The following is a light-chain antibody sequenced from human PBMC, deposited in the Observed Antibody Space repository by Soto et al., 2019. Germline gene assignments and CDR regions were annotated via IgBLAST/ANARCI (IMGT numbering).Light chain of an antibody. CDR1: QGINIY. Sequence: DIQMTQSPSSLSASVGDRVTITCRASQGINIYLAWYQQKPGKVPKLLIYAASTLQSGVPSRFSGSGSGTDFTLTISSLQPEDVATYYCQKYNNAPYTFCQGTKLEIK. CDR2: AAS. CDR3: QKYNNAPYT. J-gene: IGKJ2*01. V-gene: IGKV1-27*01.